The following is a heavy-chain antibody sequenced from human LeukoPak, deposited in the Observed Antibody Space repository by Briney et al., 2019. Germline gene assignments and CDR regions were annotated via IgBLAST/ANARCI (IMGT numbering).Heavy chain of an antibody. CDR1: GFTFTSFW. V-gene: IGHV3-7*01. CDR3: VGSGGQVYFEY. Sequence: PGGSLRLSCAASGFTFTSFWMTWVRQAPGKGREWVANVKQYGSEKYYVDSVKGRFTISRDNAKNSLYLQMNSLRAEDTAVYYCVGSGGQVYFEYWGQGTLVTVSS. CDR2: VKQYGSEK. J-gene: IGHJ4*02. D-gene: IGHD6-19*01.